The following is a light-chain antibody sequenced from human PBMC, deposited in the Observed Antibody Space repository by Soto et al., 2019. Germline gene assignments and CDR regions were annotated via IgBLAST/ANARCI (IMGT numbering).Light chain of an antibody. J-gene: IGKJ4*01. Sequence: DIQMTQSPSSLSASEGDRVTITCQASQDISKYLNWYQQKPGETPKLLIYDASNLETGVPSRFSGSVSGTDFTFTISGLQPEDTATYYCQQYENPLLTFGGGTKVEIK. CDR1: QDISKY. CDR3: QQYENPLLT. CDR2: DAS. V-gene: IGKV1-33*01.